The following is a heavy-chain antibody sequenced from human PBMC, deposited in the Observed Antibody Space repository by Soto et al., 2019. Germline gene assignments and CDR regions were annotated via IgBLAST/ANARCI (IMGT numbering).Heavy chain of an antibody. Sequence: LSLTCAVYGGSFSGYYWSWIRQPPGKGLEWIGEINHSGSTNYNPSLKSRVTISVDTSKNQFSLKLSSVTAADTAVYYCAREEAGMDVWGQGTTVTVSS. CDR1: GGSFSGYY. V-gene: IGHV4-34*01. CDR2: INHSGST. CDR3: AREEAGMDV. D-gene: IGHD6-19*01. J-gene: IGHJ6*02.